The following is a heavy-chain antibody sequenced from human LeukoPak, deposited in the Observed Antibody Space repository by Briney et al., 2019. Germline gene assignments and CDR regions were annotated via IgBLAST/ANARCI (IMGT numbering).Heavy chain of an antibody. CDR1: GFTFSSYA. CDR3: AKAGNSGRYYYYMDV. CDR2: ISGSGGST. D-gene: IGHD1-26*01. J-gene: IGHJ6*03. V-gene: IGHV3-23*01. Sequence: GGSLRLSCAASGFTFSSYAMSWVRQAPGKGLEWVSAISGSGGSTYYADSVKGRFTISRDNSKNTLYLQMNSLRAEDTAVYYCAKAGNSGRYYYYMDVWGKGTTVTVSS.